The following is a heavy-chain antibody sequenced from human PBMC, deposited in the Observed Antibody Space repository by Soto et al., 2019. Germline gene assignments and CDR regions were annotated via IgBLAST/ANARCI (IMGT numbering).Heavy chain of an antibody. D-gene: IGHD3-22*01. Sequence: EVQLVESGGGLVKPGGSLRLSCAASGFTFSNSWMNWVRQAPGKGLEWVGRIKTKTDGGTTGYAAPVKGRFTISRDDPKNTLYLQMDSLKTEHTAMYYCTTDLKDSSAYYYSFWGQGTLVTVSS. CDR1: GFTFSNSW. CDR2: IKTKTDGGTT. J-gene: IGHJ4*02. V-gene: IGHV3-15*07. CDR3: TTDLKDSSAYYYSF.